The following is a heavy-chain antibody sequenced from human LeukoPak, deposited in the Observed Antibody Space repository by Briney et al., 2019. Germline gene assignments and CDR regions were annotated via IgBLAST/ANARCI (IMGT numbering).Heavy chain of an antibody. J-gene: IGHJ6*02. D-gene: IGHD2-2*01. CDR2: IQFDGSEE. CDR3: ARDRCLHQLLCPYYYYGMDV. CDR1: GFIFSTYG. Sequence: PGGSLRLSCAASGFIFSTYGMHWVRQAPGKGLEWVAFIQFDGSEEFYADSVKGRFTISRDNSKNTLYLQMNSLRAEDTSVYYCARDRCLHQLLCPYYYYGMDVWGQGTTVTVSS. V-gene: IGHV3-30*02.